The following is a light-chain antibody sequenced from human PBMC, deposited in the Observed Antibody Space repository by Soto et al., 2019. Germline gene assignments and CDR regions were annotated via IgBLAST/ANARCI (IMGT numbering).Light chain of an antibody. CDR2: SND. CDR3: ATWEDSLNGVV. CDR1: SSNIGTNT. V-gene: IGLV1-44*01. J-gene: IGLJ2*01. Sequence: QSVLTQPPSASGTPGQRVSISCSGGSSNIGTNTVNWYQHLPGTAPKLLIFSNDERPAGVPDRFSGSKSGTSASLAISGLQADYEADYYCATWEDSLNGVVFGGGTKLTVL.